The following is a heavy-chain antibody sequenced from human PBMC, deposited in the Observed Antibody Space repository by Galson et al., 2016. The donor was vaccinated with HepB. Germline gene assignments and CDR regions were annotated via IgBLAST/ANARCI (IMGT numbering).Heavy chain of an antibody. CDR3: AVEATSPVTAHGGYGMDV. D-gene: IGHD5-24*01. V-gene: IGHV1-2*02. J-gene: IGHJ6*04. Sequence: SVKVSCKASGYTFTDNYLHWVRQAPGHGLEWLGWLNPKSGATNYAQKFQGRVTVSSITSNRTIYLDLRRLRKDDTAVYFCAVEATSPVTAHGGYGMDVWGEGTTVTVSS. CDR2: LNPKSGAT. CDR1: GYTFTDNY.